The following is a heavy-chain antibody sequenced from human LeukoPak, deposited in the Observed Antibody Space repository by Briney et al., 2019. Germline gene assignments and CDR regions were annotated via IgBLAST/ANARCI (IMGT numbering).Heavy chain of an antibody. D-gene: IGHD3-10*01. CDR2: ISYDGSNK. Sequence: GRPLRLFSAAPRFAPCSDGQNRVRQAPDQGLESVAVISYDGSNKYYADSVKGRFSISRDNSKNTLYLQMNSLRVEDTAVYYCARERRGRINMVRGLFDIWGQGTMVTVSS. CDR1: RFAPCSDG. J-gene: IGHJ3*02. V-gene: IGHV3-30-3*01. CDR3: ARERRGRINMVRGLFDI.